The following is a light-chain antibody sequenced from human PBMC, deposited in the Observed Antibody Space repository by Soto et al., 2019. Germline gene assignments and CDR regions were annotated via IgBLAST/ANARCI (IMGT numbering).Light chain of an antibody. V-gene: IGKV1-33*01. CDR1: QDINNY. CDR3: QQYYNLPPLT. Sequence: DIQMTQSPSSLSASVGDRVTITCQASQDINNYLNWYQQKPGKTPKLLIYDASNLQTGSPPRLWGSGCVSEFTFPNSSLQPEDIASYYCQQYYNLPPLTCGGGTRVEIK. J-gene: IGKJ4*01. CDR2: DAS.